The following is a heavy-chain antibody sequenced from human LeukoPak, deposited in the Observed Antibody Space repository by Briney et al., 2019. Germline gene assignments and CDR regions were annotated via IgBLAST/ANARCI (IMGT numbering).Heavy chain of an antibody. Sequence: GGSLRLSCAASGFTFSSYGMHWVRQAPGKGLEWVAVIWYNSSNKYYADSVKGRFTISRDNSKNTLYLQMNSLRAEDTAVYYCARGTYYYYCGMDVWGQGTTVTVSS. CDR1: GFTFSSYG. CDR2: IWYNSSNK. V-gene: IGHV3-33*01. J-gene: IGHJ6*02. D-gene: IGHD2-2*01. CDR3: ARGTYYYYCGMDV.